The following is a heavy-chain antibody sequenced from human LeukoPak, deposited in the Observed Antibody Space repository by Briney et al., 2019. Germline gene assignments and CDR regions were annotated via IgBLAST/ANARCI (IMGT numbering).Heavy chain of an antibody. CDR3: VRGGGDY. V-gene: IGHV3-7*01. CDR1: GFMFSSYW. J-gene: IGHJ4*02. Sequence: PGGSLRPSCAASGFMFSSYWMSWVRQAPGRGLEWVATIKQDGSERSYVDSVNGRFTISRDNARQSLYLHMNSLRGDDMAIYYCVRGGGDYWGQGTLVTVSS. CDR2: IKQDGSER. D-gene: IGHD3-10*01.